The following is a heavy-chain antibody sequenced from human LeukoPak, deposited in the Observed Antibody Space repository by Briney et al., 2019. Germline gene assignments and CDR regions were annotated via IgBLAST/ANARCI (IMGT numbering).Heavy chain of an antibody. Sequence: PGGSLRLSCAASGFTFSSYSMNWVRQAPGKGLEWVSSISSSSSYIYYADSVKGRFTISRDNAKNSLYLQMNSLRAEDTAVYYCARDTKPSLWFGELLSAIGGAFDIWGQGTMVTASS. CDR2: ISSSSSYI. D-gene: IGHD3-10*01. CDR3: ARDTKPSLWFGELLSAIGGAFDI. J-gene: IGHJ3*02. V-gene: IGHV3-21*01. CDR1: GFTFSSYS.